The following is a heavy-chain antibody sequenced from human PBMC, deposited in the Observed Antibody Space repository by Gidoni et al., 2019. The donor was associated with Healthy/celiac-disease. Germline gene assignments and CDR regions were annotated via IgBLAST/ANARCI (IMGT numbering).Heavy chain of an antibody. D-gene: IGHD2-2*01. V-gene: IGHV3-33*01. J-gene: IGHJ6*02. CDR1: TFSSYG. CDR2: IWYDGSNK. Sequence: TFSSYGMHWVRQAPGKGLEWVAVIWYDGSNKYYADSVKGRFTISRDNSKNTLYLQMNSLRAEDTAVYYCARDPDPIVVVPAAGGGMDVWGQGTTVTVSS. CDR3: ARDPDPIVVVPAAGGGMDV.